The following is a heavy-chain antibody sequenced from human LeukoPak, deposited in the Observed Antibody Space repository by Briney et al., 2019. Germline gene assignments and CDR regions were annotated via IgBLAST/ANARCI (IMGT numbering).Heavy chain of an antibody. CDR2: INWNGGST. J-gene: IGHJ4*02. D-gene: IGHD6-19*01. CDR3: ARESSSGSWYYFDY. CDR1: GFTFDDYG. Sequence: PGRSLRLSCAASGFTFDDYGMSWVRQAPGKGLEWVSGINWNGGSTGYADSVKGRFTISRDNAKNSLYLQMNSLRAEDTALYYCARESSSGSWYYFDYWGQGTLVTISS. V-gene: IGHV3-20*04.